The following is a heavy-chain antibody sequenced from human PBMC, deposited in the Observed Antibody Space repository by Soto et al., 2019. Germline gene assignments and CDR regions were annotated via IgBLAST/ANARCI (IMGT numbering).Heavy chain of an antibody. Sequence: QVQLRESGPGLVKPSQTLSLTCTVSGVSISGGGYYWTWIRQHPEKGLEWIGFVYYTGSTFYNPSLQSRVSISVDTSKNHFSLELNSMTAADTAIYFCASDRSGSKIDHWCQGTLVTVSS. CDR3: ASDRSGSKIDH. J-gene: IGHJ4*02. CDR2: VYYTGST. D-gene: IGHD3-22*01. CDR1: GVSISGGGYY. V-gene: IGHV4-31*03.